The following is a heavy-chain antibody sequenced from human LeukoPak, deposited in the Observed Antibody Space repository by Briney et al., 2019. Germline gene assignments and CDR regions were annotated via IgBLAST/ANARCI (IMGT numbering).Heavy chain of an antibody. D-gene: IGHD2-2*01. CDR1: GFTFSSYA. J-gene: IGHJ4*02. CDR2: ISGSGGNT. V-gene: IGHV3-23*01. CDR3: AKDSPAGEYQFDY. Sequence: GGSLRLSCAASGFTFSSYAMRWVRQAPGEGLEWVSTISGSGGNTYYADSVKGRFTVSRDNSKNTLYLQMNSLRAEDTAVYYCAKDSPAGEYQFDYWGQGTLVTVSS.